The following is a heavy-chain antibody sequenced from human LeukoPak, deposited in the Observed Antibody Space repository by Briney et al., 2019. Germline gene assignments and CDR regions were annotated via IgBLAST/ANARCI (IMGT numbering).Heavy chain of an antibody. D-gene: IGHD1-1*01. CDR2: IYYSGST. CDR3: ARLLPGRGERWFDP. J-gene: IGHJ5*02. V-gene: IGHV4-39*01. Sequence: SETLSLTCTVSGGSISSSSYYWGWIRQPPGKGLEWIGSIYYSGSTYYNPSPKSRVTISVDTSMNQFSLKLSSVTAADTAVYYCARLLPGRGERWFDPWGQGTLVTVSS. CDR1: GGSISSSSYY.